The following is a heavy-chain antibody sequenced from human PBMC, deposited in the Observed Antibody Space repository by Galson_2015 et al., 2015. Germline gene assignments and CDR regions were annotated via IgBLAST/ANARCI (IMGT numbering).Heavy chain of an antibody. CDR3: AKGVTRAETSYGSGRGWFDP. CDR2: ISGSGGST. J-gene: IGHJ5*02. CDR1: GFTFSSYA. D-gene: IGHD3-10*01. V-gene: IGHV3-23*01. Sequence: SLRLSCAASGFTFSSYAMSWVRQAPGKGLEWVSAISGSGGSTYYADSVKGRFTISRDNSKNTLYLQMNSLRAEDTAVYYCAKGVTRAETSYGSGRGWFDPWGQGTLVTVSS.